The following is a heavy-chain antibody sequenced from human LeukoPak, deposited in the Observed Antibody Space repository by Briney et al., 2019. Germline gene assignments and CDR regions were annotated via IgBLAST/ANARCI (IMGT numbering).Heavy chain of an antibody. D-gene: IGHD1-1*01. CDR3: ARASVQLEPYFDY. CDR1: GYTFTGYY. CDR2: INPNSGGT. Sequence: GESLKISCKGSGYTFTGYYMHWVRQAPGQGLEWMGWINPNSGGTNYAQKFQGRVTMTRDTSISTAYMELSRLRSDDTAVYYCARASVQLEPYFDYWGQGTLVTVSS. J-gene: IGHJ4*02. V-gene: IGHV1-2*02.